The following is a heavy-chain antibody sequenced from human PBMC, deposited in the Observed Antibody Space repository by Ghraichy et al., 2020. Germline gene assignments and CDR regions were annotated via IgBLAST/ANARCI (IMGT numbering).Heavy chain of an antibody. D-gene: IGHD4-23*01. J-gene: IGHJ3*02. Sequence: LSLTCAVSGFTVSSSYMSWVRQAPGKGLEWVSVIYSAGNTYYADSVKGRFTISRDNSKNTVYLRMNSLRAEDTALYYCARCDYAGGAGRGNAFDIWGQGTMVTVSS. CDR3: ARCDYAGGAGRGNAFDI. CDR1: GFTVSSSY. V-gene: IGHV3-66*01. CDR2: IYSAGNT.